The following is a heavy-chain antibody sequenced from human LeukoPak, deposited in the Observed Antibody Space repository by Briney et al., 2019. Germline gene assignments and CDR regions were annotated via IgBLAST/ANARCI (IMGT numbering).Heavy chain of an antibody. Sequence: ASVKVSCKASGYTFIGYYLHWVRQAPGQGLERMGWINPHNGDTNYAQKFQGRVTMTRDTSITTAYMELRRLKSDDTAVYYCATIRDIVVGGGPYYFDYWGQGTLVTVSS. CDR3: ATIRDIVVGGGPYYFDY. CDR1: GYTFIGYY. V-gene: IGHV1-2*02. CDR2: INPHNGDT. D-gene: IGHD2-15*01. J-gene: IGHJ4*02.